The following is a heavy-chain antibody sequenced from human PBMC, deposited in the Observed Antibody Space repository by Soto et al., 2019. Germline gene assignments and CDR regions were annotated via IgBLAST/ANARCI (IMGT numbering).Heavy chain of an antibody. D-gene: IGHD3-16*02. CDR2: ISWNSGSI. J-gene: IGHJ4*02. Sequence: PGGSLRLSCAASGFTFDDYAMHWVRQAPGKGLEWVSGISWNSGSIGYADSEKGRFTISRDNAKNSLYLQMNSLRAEDTALYYCAKDKSSGVMITFGGVIVSPFDYWGQGTLVTVSS. CDR3: AKDKSSGVMITFGGVIVSPFDY. V-gene: IGHV3-9*01. CDR1: GFTFDDYA.